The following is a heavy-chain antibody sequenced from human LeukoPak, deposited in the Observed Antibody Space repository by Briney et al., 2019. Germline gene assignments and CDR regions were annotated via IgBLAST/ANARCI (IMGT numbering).Heavy chain of an antibody. CDR1: GFTFSTYW. J-gene: IGHJ4*02. Sequence: PGGSLRLSCAASGFTFSTYWMSWVRQAPGKGLEWVANIQQDGNEKYYVDSVKGRFTISRDNATNSLYLQMNSLRVEDTAVYYCASRIVGAPDYFDYWGQGTLVTVSS. D-gene: IGHD1-26*01. CDR3: ASRIVGAPDYFDY. V-gene: IGHV3-7*01. CDR2: IQQDGNEK.